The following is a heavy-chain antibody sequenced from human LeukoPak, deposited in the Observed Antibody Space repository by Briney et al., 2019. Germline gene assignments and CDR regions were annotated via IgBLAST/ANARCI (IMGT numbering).Heavy chain of an antibody. J-gene: IGHJ4*02. CDR2: KSYDGSNK. CDR1: GFTFSSYG. V-gene: IGHV3-30*18. D-gene: IGHD3-16*01. Sequence: GGSLRLSCAASGFTFSSYGMHWVRQAPGKGLEWVAVKSYDGSNKYYADSVKGRFTISRDNSKNTLYLQMNSLRAEDTAVYYCAKATWGEIDYWGQGTLVTVSS. CDR3: AKATWGEIDY.